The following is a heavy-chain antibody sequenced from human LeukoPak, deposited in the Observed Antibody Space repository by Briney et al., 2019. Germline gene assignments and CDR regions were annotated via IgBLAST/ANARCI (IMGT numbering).Heavy chain of an antibody. CDR1: GLTFSSYA. D-gene: IGHD3-10*01. J-gene: IGHJ4*02. CDR2: ISGSGGST. Sequence: GGSLTLSCAASGLTFSSYAMSWVRQAPGRGLEWVSAISGSGGSTYYADSVKGRFTISRDNSKNTLYLQMNSLRAEDTAVYYCAKSMVPFDYWGQGTLVTVSS. V-gene: IGHV3-23*01. CDR3: AKSMVPFDY.